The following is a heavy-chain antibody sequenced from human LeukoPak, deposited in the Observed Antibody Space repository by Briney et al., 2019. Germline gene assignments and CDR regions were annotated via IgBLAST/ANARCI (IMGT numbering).Heavy chain of an antibody. CDR1: GFTFDDYA. Sequence: SLRLSCAASGFTFDDYALHWVRQAPGKGLEWVSGISWNSGSIGYADSVKGRFTISRDNAKNSLYLQMNSLRVEDTALYYCAKDASSWSTYYFDYWGQGTLVTVSS. D-gene: IGHD6-13*01. CDR2: ISWNSGSI. V-gene: IGHV3-9*01. J-gene: IGHJ4*02. CDR3: AKDASSWSTYYFDY.